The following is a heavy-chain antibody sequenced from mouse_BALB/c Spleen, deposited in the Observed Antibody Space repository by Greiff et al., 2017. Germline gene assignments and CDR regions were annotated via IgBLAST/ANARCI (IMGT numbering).Heavy chain of an antibody. CDR1: GYTFTSYW. D-gene: IGHD2-4*01. J-gene: IGHJ3*01. V-gene: IGHV1-55*01. Sequence: QVQLQQPGAELVKPGTSVKLSCKASGYTFTSYWINWVKLRPGQGLEWIGDIYPGSGSTNYNEKFKSKATLTVDTSSSTAYMQLSSLASEDSALYYGARGLSTMITSAWFAYWGQGTLVTVSA. CDR3: ARGLSTMITSAWFAY. CDR2: IYPGSGST.